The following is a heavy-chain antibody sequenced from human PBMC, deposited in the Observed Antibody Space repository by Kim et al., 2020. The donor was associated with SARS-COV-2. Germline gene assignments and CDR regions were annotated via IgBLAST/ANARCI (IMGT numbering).Heavy chain of an antibody. D-gene: IGHD3-22*01. CDR1: GGSISGSHYF. V-gene: IGHV4-39*07. J-gene: IGHJ3*01. CDR2: IYYSGST. Sequence: SETLSLTCTVSGGSISGSHYFWGWIRQPPGKGLEWIGSIYYSGSTYYDPSLNSRVTISVDMSKNQISLKLSFVTAADTAVYYCARASSTYYYDLGAFDV. CDR3: ARASSTYYYDLGAFDV.